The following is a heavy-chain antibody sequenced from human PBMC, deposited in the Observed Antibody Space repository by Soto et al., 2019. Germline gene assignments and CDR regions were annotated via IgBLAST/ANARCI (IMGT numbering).Heavy chain of an antibody. J-gene: IGHJ6*03. CDR1: GYNFTIHG. V-gene: IGHV1-18*04. D-gene: IGHD3-10*01. Sequence: ASVKVSCKTSGYNFTIHGISWVRQAPGQGLEWMGWISANTGNTSYAQKLQGRVTMTRDTSISTAYMELSSLRSEDTAVYYCARGVIRRGCAGGSGAPHYYYMAVWGKGTTVTVSS. CDR2: ISANTGNT. CDR3: ARGVIRRGCAGGSGAPHYYYMAV.